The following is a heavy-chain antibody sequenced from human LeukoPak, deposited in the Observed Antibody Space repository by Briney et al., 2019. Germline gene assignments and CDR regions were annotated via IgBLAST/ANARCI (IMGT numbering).Heavy chain of an antibody. J-gene: IGHJ3*02. D-gene: IGHD3-10*01. CDR1: GGSISSYY. CDR2: IYYSGST. V-gene: IGHV4-59*08. Sequence: SETLSLTCTVSGGSISSYYWSWIRQPPGKGLEWIGYIYYSGSTNYNPSLKSRVTISVDTSKNQFSLKLSSVTAADTAVYYCARQAEFDAFDIWGQGTMITVSS. CDR3: ARQAEFDAFDI.